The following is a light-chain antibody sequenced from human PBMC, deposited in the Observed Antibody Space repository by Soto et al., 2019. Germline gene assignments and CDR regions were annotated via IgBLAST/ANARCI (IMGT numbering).Light chain of an antibody. V-gene: IGLV2-8*01. CDR1: SSDIGGYDH. Sequence: QSVLTQPPSASGSPGQSVTISCTGTSSDIGGYDHVSWYRQDPGKAPKVMIYEVTKRPSGVPDRFSGSKAGNTASLTVSGLQAEDEADYYCSSYTSSSTLVVFGGGTKLTVL. CDR3: SSYTSSSTLVV. J-gene: IGLJ2*01. CDR2: EVT.